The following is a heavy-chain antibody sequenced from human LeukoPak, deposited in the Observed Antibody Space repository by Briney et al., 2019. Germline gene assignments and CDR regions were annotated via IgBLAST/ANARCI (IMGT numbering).Heavy chain of an antibody. Sequence: GASVKVSCKTSEYTLTGCYIHWVRQAPGQGLEGMGWINPNSGDTKYGQRFQGRVTMTRDTSIRTAYMELSRLRFDDTVVYYCARGPRITIFGVVMANDAFDIWGQGAMVTVSS. V-gene: IGHV1-2*02. CDR2: INPNSGDT. D-gene: IGHD3-3*01. CDR1: EYTLTGCY. J-gene: IGHJ3*02. CDR3: ARGPRITIFGVVMANDAFDI.